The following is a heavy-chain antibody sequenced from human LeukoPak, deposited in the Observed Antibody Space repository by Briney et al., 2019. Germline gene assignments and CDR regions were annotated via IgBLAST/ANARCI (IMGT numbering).Heavy chain of an antibody. CDR2: ITYGGDTT. CDR3: VKEQGSGSYRTADY. J-gene: IGHJ4*02. CDR1: GFTFSSCG. D-gene: IGHD3-10*01. Sequence: GGSLRLSCAASGFTFSSCGMLWVRQAPGKGLEGVAVITYGGDTTYFEDSVKGLFTISRDTSKSTLYLHMNSVGAEDTAVYYCVKEQGSGSYRTADYWGQGTLLTVPS. V-gene: IGHV3-30*18.